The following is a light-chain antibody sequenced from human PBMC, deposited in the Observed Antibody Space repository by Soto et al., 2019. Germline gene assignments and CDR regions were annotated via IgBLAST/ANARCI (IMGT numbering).Light chain of an antibody. Sequence: EIVLTKSPAPLSVSPGERATLSGRPSQSVSSNLAWYQQKPGQAPRLLIYGASTRATGIPARFSGSGSGTEVTLTISSLQSEDFAVYYCQQYNNWPPMYTFGQGTKLEIK. J-gene: IGKJ2*01. CDR1: QSVSSN. CDR2: GAS. CDR3: QQYNNWPPMYT. V-gene: IGKV3-15*01.